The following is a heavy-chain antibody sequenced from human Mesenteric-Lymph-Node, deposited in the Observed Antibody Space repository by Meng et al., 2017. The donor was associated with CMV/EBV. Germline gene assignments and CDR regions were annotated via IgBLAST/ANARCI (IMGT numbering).Heavy chain of an antibody. Sequence: ASGFTFSSDAMHWVRQAPGKGLEWVSIIAYDGSNKYYADSVKGRFTISRDNFRNTLFLQMDSLRSEDTAVYYCAKDLGLAGPYYFDHWGQGTLVTVSS. CDR1: GFTFSSDA. D-gene: IGHD6-19*01. CDR2: IAYDGSNK. J-gene: IGHJ4*02. CDR3: AKDLGLAGPYYFDH. V-gene: IGHV3-30*04.